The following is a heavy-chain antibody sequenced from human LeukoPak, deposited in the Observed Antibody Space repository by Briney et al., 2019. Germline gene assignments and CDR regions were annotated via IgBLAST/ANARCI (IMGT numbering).Heavy chain of an antibody. CDR1: GFTFTSYA. V-gene: IGHV3-23*01. CDR2: ISGGGENT. Sequence: GGSLRLSCAASGFTFTSYAMSWIRQAPGKGLEWVSAISGGGENTYYAESVKGRFTISRDNSKNTLYLQMNSLRAEDTATYYCAKPRAMTTGVGRYFDLWGRGTLVTVSS. CDR3: AKPRAMTTGVGRYFDL. D-gene: IGHD1-1*01. J-gene: IGHJ2*01.